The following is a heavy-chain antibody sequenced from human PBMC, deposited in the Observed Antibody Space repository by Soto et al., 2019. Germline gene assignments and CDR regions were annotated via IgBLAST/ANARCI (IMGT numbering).Heavy chain of an antibody. V-gene: IGHV2-5*02. Sequence: QITLKESGPTVVKPTQTLTLTCTYSGLSLRTTGVGVGWIRQPPGKALEWLGIIYWDDDKRYSPSLKSRLTLTSDISKSQVVLTMTNMGPVDTATYFCAHTWGLPFDYWGPGNLVIVSS. D-gene: IGHD3-16*01. CDR1: GLSLRTTGVG. CDR3: AHTWGLPFDY. J-gene: IGHJ4*02. CDR2: IYWDDDK.